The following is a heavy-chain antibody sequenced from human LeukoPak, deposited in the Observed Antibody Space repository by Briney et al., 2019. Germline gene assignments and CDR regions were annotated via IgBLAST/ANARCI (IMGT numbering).Heavy chain of an antibody. Sequence: GGSLRLSCAASGFTFSNYWMHWVRQAPGKGLVWVSRINGDGSSTRYADSVKGRFTISRDNAKNTLYLQMNSLRAEDTAVYSCVRGVGGDSRFDPWGQGTLVTVSS. CDR3: VRGVGGDSRFDP. J-gene: IGHJ5*02. CDR1: GFTFSNYW. CDR2: INGDGSST. V-gene: IGHV3-74*01. D-gene: IGHD1-26*01.